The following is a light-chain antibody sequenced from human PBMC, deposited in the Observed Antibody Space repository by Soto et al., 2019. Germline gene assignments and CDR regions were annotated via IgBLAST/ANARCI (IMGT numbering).Light chain of an antibody. CDR1: QSVSSSY. CDR3: QQFSSYPLT. V-gene: IGKV3-20*01. Sequence: IVLTPSPGTLSLSPGERATLSRRASQSVSSSYLAWYQQKPGQAPRLLIYGASSRATSIPDRFSGSGSGTDFALTISRLEPEDFAVYYCQQFSSYPLTFGGGTKVDIK. CDR2: GAS. J-gene: IGKJ4*01.